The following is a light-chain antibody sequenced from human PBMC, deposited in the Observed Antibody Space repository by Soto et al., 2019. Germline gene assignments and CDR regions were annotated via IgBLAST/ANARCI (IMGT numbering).Light chain of an antibody. CDR3: QQRSNGPLFT. V-gene: IGKV3-11*01. CDR1: QSVSSY. J-gene: IGKJ3*01. CDR2: DAS. Sequence: EIVFTQSPATLSMSPGERATLSCRASQSVSSYLAWYQQKPGQAPRLLIYDASNRATGIPARFSGSGSGTDFTLTISSLEPEDFAVYYCQQRSNGPLFTLGPGTKVDIK.